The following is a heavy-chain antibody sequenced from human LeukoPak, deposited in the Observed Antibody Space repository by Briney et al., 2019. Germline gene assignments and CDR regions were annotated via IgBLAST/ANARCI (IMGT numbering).Heavy chain of an antibody. D-gene: IGHD3-9*01. CDR1: GFTFSSYW. Sequence: GGSLRLSCAASGFTFSSYWMSWVRQVPGKGLEWVANIKQDGSEMYYVDSVKGRFTISRDNAKNSLYLQMNSLRAEDTALYYCTRERYYDILTGTNFDYWGQGTPVTVSS. J-gene: IGHJ4*02. CDR2: IKQDGSEM. V-gene: IGHV3-7*01. CDR3: TRERYYDILTGTNFDY.